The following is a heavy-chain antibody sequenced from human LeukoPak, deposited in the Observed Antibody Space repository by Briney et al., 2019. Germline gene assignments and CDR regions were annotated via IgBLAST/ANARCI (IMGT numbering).Heavy chain of an antibody. Sequence: GGSLRLSCAASGFTVSSNYMSWVRQAPGKGLEWVSVIYGGGRTNYAESVKGRFSISRDNSKNTLYLQMSSLRSEDTAVYFCVRDRHCGGDCPRGNFQHWGQGTLVRVSS. D-gene: IGHD2-21*02. J-gene: IGHJ1*01. V-gene: IGHV3-66*01. CDR2: IYGGGRT. CDR3: VRDRHCGGDCPRGNFQH. CDR1: GFTVSSNY.